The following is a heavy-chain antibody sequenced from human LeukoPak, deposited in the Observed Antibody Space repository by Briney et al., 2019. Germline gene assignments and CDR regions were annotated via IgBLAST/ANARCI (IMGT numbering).Heavy chain of an antibody. CDR1: GLTFRGYW. Sequence: GGSLRLSCVVSGLTFRGYWMTWVRQAPGKGPEWVANIKYDGSEKYYVDSVKGRFTISRDNAKNSLFLEMNSLRADDTAVYYCAKIEGSSWNLRDYYYYMDVWGKGTTVTVSS. CDR3: AKIEGSSWNLRDYYYYMDV. J-gene: IGHJ6*03. CDR2: IKYDGSEK. V-gene: IGHV3-7*01. D-gene: IGHD1-1*01.